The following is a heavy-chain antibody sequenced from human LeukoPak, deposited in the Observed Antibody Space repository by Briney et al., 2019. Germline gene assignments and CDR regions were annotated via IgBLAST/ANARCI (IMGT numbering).Heavy chain of an antibody. J-gene: IGHJ4*02. V-gene: IGHV3-23*01. D-gene: IGHD4-23*01. Sequence: PGGPLRLSCAASGFTFSSYAMSWVRQAPGKGLEWVSAISGSGGSTYYADSVKGRFTISRDNSKDTLYLQMNSLRAEDTAVYYCAKSVIRTTVVKTPFDYWGQGTLVTVSS. CDR2: ISGSGGST. CDR3: AKSVIRTTVVKTPFDY. CDR1: GFTFSSYA.